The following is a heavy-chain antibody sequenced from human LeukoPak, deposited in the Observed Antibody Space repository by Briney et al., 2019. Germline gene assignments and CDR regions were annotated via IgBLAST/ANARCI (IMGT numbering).Heavy chain of an antibody. J-gene: IGHJ6*03. V-gene: IGHV4-59*01. Sequence: SETLSLTCTVSGGSITNYYWSWIRQPPGKGLEWIGFSYYNGNTNYNPSLKSRVTISVDMSKNQFSLKLSSVTAADTAVYYCARGRLWFGELSEYYYYMDVWGKGTTVTVSS. CDR3: ARGRLWFGELSEYYYYMDV. CDR1: GGSITNYY. CDR2: SYYNGNT. D-gene: IGHD3-10*01.